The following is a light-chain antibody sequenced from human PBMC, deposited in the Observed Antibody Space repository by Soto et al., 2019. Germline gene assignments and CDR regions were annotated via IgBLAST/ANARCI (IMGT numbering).Light chain of an antibody. CDR3: QQYHTWPPRT. V-gene: IGKV3-15*01. CDR1: QSVSSK. J-gene: IGKJ1*01. CDR2: SAS. Sequence: EIGMTQSPATLSVSPGERATLSCRASQSVSSKLAWYQQKPGQAPRLLIYSASPRATGIPARFRGSGSGTEFPLTISSLPAEDFALYYCQQYHTWPPRTFGQGTRVEIK.